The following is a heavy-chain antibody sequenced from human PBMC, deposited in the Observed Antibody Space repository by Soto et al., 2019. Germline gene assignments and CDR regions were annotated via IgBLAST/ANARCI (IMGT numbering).Heavy chain of an antibody. D-gene: IGHD4-17*01. CDR3: TSLYYGGQDY. Sequence: SETLSLTCSVSGGSISRSSYYWGWIRQPPGKGLEWIGSIYYSGNTYYNPSLKSRVTISVDTSKNQFSLKLSSVTAADTAVYYCTSLYYGGQDYWGQGTVVTVSS. CDR2: IYYSGNT. CDR1: GGSISRSSYY. V-gene: IGHV4-39*01. J-gene: IGHJ4*02.